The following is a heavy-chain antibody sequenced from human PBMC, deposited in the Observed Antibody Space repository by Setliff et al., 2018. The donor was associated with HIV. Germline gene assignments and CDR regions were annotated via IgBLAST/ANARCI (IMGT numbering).Heavy chain of an antibody. CDR3: TRHRDGDPGDYYYGMDV. Sequence: GGSLRLSCTASGFTFGDYAMSWVRQAPGKGLEWVGFVRSKAYGGTTEYAASVKGRFTISRDDSKSIAYLQMNSLKTEDTAVYYCTRHRDGDPGDYYYGMDVWGQGTTVTVSS. V-gene: IGHV3-49*04. CDR1: GFTFGDYA. J-gene: IGHJ6*02. D-gene: IGHD4-17*01. CDR2: VRSKAYGGTT.